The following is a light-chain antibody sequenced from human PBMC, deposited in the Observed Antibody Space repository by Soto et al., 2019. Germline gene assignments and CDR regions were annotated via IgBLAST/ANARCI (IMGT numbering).Light chain of an antibody. CDR1: SSDIGAYNF. V-gene: IGLV2-11*01. Sequence: QSALTQPRSVSGSPGQSVTISCTGTSSDIGAYNFVSWYQQHPGKAPKLMIYDVTARPSGVPDRFSGSKSGTTASLTISGLQGEDEADYYCSLYTSSSTWVFGGGTKLTVL. CDR2: DVT. J-gene: IGLJ3*02. CDR3: SLYTSSSTWV.